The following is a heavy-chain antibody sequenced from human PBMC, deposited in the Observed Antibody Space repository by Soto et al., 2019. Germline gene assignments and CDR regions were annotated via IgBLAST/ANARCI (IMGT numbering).Heavy chain of an antibody. CDR3: AASAWGELTAGFDY. J-gene: IGHJ4*02. V-gene: IGHV1-18*01. CDR2: ISAYNGNT. CDR1: GYTFTSYG. D-gene: IGHD3-16*01. Sequence: ASVKVSCKASGYTFTSYGISWVRQAPGQGLEWMGWISAYNGNTNYAQKLQGRVTMTTDTSTSTAYMELRSLRSDDTAEYNCAASAWGELTAGFDYWGQGTLVTVSS.